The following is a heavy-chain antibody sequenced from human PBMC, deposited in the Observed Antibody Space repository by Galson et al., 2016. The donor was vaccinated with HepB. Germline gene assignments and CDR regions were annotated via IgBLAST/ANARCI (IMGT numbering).Heavy chain of an antibody. CDR1: GFTFSSYW. CDR2: INRDGSST. CDR3: ARGLAGIDDY. J-gene: IGHJ4*01. Sequence: SLRLSCAASGFTFSSYWMHWVRLGSGKGLVWVSRINRDGSSTSYADSVKGRFTISRDNAKNTPYLQMNSLRAEDTAVYYCARGLAGIDDYWGQGTLVTVSS. V-gene: IGHV3-74*01. D-gene: IGHD6-19*01.